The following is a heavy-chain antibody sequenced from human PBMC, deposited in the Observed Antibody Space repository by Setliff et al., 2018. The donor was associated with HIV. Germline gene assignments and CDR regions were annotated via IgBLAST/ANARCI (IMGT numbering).Heavy chain of an antibody. Sequence: LRLSCAASGFTFSSYGMHWVRQAPGKGLEWVAVIWYDGSNKYCADSVKGRFTISRDNSKNTLYLQMNSLRAEDTAVYYCARNTYYFDYWGQGALVTVSS. V-gene: IGHV3-33*01. J-gene: IGHJ4*02. CDR2: IWYDGSNK. CDR3: ARNTYYFDY. CDR1: GFTFSSYG.